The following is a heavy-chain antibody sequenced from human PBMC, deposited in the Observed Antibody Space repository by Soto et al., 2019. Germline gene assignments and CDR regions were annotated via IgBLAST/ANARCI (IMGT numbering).Heavy chain of an antibody. V-gene: IGHV1-2*04. J-gene: IGHJ6*03. Sequence: ASVKVSCKASGYTFTGQHMYWVRQAPGQRLEGMGGSNPSNGGTNYARKFQGWVTMTRDTSISTAYMEVSRLRSDDTAVYYCARGRGMGVREQQLFQNPYYYYYYMDVWGKGTTVTVSS. CDR3: ARGRGMGVREQQLFQNPYYYYYYMDV. CDR1: GYTFTGQH. D-gene: IGHD6-13*01. CDR2: SNPSNGGT.